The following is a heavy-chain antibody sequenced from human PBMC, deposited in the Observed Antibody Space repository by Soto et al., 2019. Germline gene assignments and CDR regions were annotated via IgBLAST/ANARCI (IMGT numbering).Heavy chain of an antibody. J-gene: IGHJ4*02. CDR1: GFTFSSYS. Sequence: PGGSLRLSCAASGFTFSSYSMNWVRQAPGKGLEWVSYISSSSSTIYYTDSVKGRFTISRDNAKNSLYLQMNSLRDEDTAVYYCASYSFKQFDYWGQGTLVTVS. CDR2: ISSSSSTI. V-gene: IGHV3-48*02. CDR3: ASYSFKQFDY. D-gene: IGHD5-18*01.